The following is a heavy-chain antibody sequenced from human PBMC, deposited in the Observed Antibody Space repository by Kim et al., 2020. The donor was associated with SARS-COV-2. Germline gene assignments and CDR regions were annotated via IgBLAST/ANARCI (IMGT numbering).Heavy chain of an antibody. CDR1: GGSFSGYY. Sequence: SETLSLTCAVYGGSFSGYYWSWIRQPPGKGLEWIGEINHSGSTNYNPSLKSRVTISVDTSKNQFSLKLSSVTAADTAVYYCARCEGHIAAAGIDYWGQGTLVTVSS. CDR3: ARCEGHIAAAGIDY. V-gene: IGHV4-34*01. CDR2: INHSGST. D-gene: IGHD6-13*01. J-gene: IGHJ4*02.